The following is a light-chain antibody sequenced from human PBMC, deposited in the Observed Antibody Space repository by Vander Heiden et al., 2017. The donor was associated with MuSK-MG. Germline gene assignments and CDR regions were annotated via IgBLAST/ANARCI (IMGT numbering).Light chain of an antibody. Sequence: DIVMTQSPDSLAVSLGERATINCKSSQSILYSSNNKNYLAWYQQKPGQPPKLLIYWASTRESGVPDRFSGSGSATDFTLTISSLQAEDVAVYYCQQDDSMPLTFGGGTKVEIK. CDR3: QQDDSMPLT. J-gene: IGKJ4*01. CDR2: WAS. V-gene: IGKV4-1*01. CDR1: QSILYSSNNKNY.